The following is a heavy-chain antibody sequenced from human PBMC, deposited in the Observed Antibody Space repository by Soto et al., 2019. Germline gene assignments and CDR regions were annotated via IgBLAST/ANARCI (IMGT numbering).Heavy chain of an antibody. CDR1: GFTFDDYA. V-gene: IGHV3-9*01. J-gene: IGHJ6*03. Sequence: EVQLVESGGGLVQPGRSLRLSCAASGFTFDDYAMHWVRQAPGKGLEWVSGISWNSGSIGYADSVKGRFTISRDNAKNSLYLQMNSLRAEDTALYYCAKDNHNYYYYMDVWDKGTTVTVSS. CDR2: ISWNSGSI. CDR3: AKDNHNYYYYMDV.